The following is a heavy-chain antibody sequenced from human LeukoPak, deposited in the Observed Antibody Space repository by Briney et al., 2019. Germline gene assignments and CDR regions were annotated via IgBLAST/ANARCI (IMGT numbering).Heavy chain of an antibody. CDR3: AKGGTHYYDSSGYPDAFDI. CDR1: GFTLRNYW. CDR2: ISGDGSVT. Sequence: GGSLRLSCTASGFTLRNYWMHWVRQVPGKRLVWVSRISGDGSVTNYADSVQGRFTISSDNSKNTLYLQMNSLRAEDTAVYLRAKGGTHYYDSSGYPDAFDIWGQGTMVTVSS. D-gene: IGHD3-22*01. J-gene: IGHJ3*02. V-gene: IGHV3-74*01.